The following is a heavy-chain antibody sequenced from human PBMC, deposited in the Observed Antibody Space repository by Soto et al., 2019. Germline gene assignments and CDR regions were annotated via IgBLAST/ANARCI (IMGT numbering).Heavy chain of an antibody. D-gene: IGHD3-22*01. CDR3: ARGYYDSSGYPYYFDY. CDR2: IYYSGST. CDR1: GGSVSSGSYY. Sequence: SETLSLTCTVSGGSVSSGSYYWSWIRQPPGKGLEWIGYIYYSGSTNYNPSLKSRVTISVDTSKNQFSLKLSSVTAADTAVYYCARGYYDSSGYPYYFDYWGQGTLVTVS. J-gene: IGHJ4*02. V-gene: IGHV4-61*01.